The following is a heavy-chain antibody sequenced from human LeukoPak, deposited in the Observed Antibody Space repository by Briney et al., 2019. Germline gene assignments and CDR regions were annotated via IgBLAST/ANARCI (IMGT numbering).Heavy chain of an antibody. CDR1: GYTFTSYG. Sequence: ASVKVSCKASGYTFTSYGISWVRQAPGQGLEGMGWISAYNGNTNYAQKLQGRVTMTTDTSTSTAYMELRSLRSDDTAVYYCARVKGSGSYYSNNWFDPWGQGTLVTVSS. CDR3: ARVKGSGSYYSNNWFDP. D-gene: IGHD3-10*01. CDR2: ISAYNGNT. J-gene: IGHJ5*02. V-gene: IGHV1-18*01.